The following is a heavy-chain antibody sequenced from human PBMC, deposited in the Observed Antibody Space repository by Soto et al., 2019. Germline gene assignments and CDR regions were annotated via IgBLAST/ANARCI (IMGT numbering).Heavy chain of an antibody. J-gene: IGHJ4*02. CDR2: IYHGGTT. Sequence: PSETLSLTCAVSGGSIDSAGSYWSWIRQIPGRGLEWIGHIYHGGTTDYNPSLKSRITMSVDTSKNQFSLELNSVTAADTAVYYCARYCSGGTCYDRIDYWGQGXLVTVYS. V-gene: IGHV4-31*11. CDR3: ARYCSGGTCYDRIDY. D-gene: IGHD2-15*01. CDR1: GGSIDSAGSY.